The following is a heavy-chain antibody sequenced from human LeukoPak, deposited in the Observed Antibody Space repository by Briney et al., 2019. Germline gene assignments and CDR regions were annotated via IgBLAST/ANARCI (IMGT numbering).Heavy chain of an antibody. Sequence: KPRGSVKVSCRASGYTFSSYGVSWGGQARGEGLEWMGWIKTYNGNTKYEQKFQGGVTITTDKSTRTAYMEVRRLRGDDTGVYYCARDPSLIVGASISFFDSWGQGTLVTVSS. V-gene: IGHV1-18*04. CDR3: ARDPSLIVGASISFFDS. D-gene: IGHD1-26*01. J-gene: IGHJ4*02. CDR2: IKTYNGNT. CDR1: GYTFSSYG.